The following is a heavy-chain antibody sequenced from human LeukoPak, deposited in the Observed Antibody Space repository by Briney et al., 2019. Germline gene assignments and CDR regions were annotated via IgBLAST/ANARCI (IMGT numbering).Heavy chain of an antibody. V-gene: IGHV4-39*01. J-gene: IGHJ2*01. D-gene: IGHD6-6*01. Sequence: SETLSFTCTVSGGSISSSSYYWGWIRQPPGKGLAWIGSIYYSGSTYYNPSLKSRVTISVDTSKNQFSLKLSSMTAADTAVYYCARRIAARPHLLWWYFDLWGRGTLVTVSS. CDR1: GGSISSSSYY. CDR2: IYYSGST. CDR3: ARRIAARPHLLWWYFDL.